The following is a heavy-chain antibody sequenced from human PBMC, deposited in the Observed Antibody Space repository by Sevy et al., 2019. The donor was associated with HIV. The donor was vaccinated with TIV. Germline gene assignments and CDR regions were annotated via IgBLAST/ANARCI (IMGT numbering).Heavy chain of an antibody. J-gene: IGHJ3*02. CDR1: GYMFSDYN. V-gene: IGHV1-2*06. Sequence: ASVKVSCKATGYMFSDYNMHWVRQAPGQGLEWIALINPNSGVTIYAQTFRGRVSLTRDTSMSTAYMELSALTSDDTAVYYCVREDNNAPRTLLSFDIWGQGTMVTVSS. D-gene: IGHD1-20*01. CDR3: VREDNNAPRTLLSFDI. CDR2: INPNSGVT.